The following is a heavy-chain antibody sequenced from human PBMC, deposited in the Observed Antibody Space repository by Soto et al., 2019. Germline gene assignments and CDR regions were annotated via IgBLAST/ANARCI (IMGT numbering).Heavy chain of an antibody. CDR3: ARDIAAAGFYSCFDY. CDR2: FDPEDGET. CDR1: GYTLTELS. D-gene: IGHD6-13*01. V-gene: IGHV1-24*01. J-gene: IGHJ4*02. Sequence: ASVKVSCKVSGYTLTELSMHWVRQTPGKGLEWMGGFDPEDGETIYAQKFQGRVTMTEDTSTDTAYMELSSLRSEDTAVYYCARDIAAAGFYSCFDYWGQGTLVTVSS.